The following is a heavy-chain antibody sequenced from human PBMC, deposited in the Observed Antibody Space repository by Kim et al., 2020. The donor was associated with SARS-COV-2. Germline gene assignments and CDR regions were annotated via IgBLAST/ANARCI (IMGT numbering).Heavy chain of an antibody. Sequence: GGSLRLSCAASGFTFSSYAMHWVRQAPGKGLEWVALISYDGSNKYYADSVQGRFTISRDNSKNTQYLQMNSLRAEDTAVYYCARGSGGPWVNWGQGTLVTVSS. V-gene: IGHV3-30*04. J-gene: IGHJ4*02. D-gene: IGHD2-21*01. CDR1: GFTFSSYA. CDR2: ISYDGSNK. CDR3: ARGSGGPWVN.